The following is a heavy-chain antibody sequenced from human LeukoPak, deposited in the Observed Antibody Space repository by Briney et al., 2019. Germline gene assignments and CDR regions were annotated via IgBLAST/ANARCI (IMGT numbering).Heavy chain of an antibody. Sequence: SETLSLTCSVSGGSIISYYWSWIRQPPGKGLEWIGYIYYSGSAKYKPSLKSRVTISVDTSKNQFSLKLTSVTAADTAVYYCARDIGAARSDYWGQGTLVTVSS. CDR2: IYYSGSA. J-gene: IGHJ4*02. D-gene: IGHD6-6*01. V-gene: IGHV4-59*01. CDR1: GGSIISYY. CDR3: ARDIGAARSDY.